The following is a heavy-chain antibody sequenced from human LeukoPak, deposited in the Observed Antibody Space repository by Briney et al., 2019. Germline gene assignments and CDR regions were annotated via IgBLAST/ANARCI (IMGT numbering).Heavy chain of an antibody. CDR1: GGTFSSYA. CDR3: ARGPRYCSGGSCYSVDAFDI. V-gene: IGHV1-69*05. J-gene: IGHJ3*02. Sequence: SVKVSCKASGGTFSSYAISWVRQAPGQGLEWMGGIIPIFGTANYAQKFQGRVTMTRNTSISTAYMELSSLRSEDTAVYYCARGPRYCSGGSCYSVDAFDIWGQGTMVTVSS. CDR2: IIPIFGTA. D-gene: IGHD2-15*01.